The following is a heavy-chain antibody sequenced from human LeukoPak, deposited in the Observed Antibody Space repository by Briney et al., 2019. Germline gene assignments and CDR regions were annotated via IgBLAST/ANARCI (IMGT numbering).Heavy chain of an antibody. Sequence: SETLSLTCTVSGGSISPYYGSWIRQPPGKGLEWIGYISYIGSTNYNPSLRSRVTISVDTSKNQFSLKLSSVTAADTAVYYCARTLMVYAIDNWFDPWGQGTLVTVSS. J-gene: IGHJ5*02. V-gene: IGHV4-59*01. CDR1: GGSISPYY. D-gene: IGHD2-8*01. CDR3: ARTLMVYAIDNWFDP. CDR2: ISYIGST.